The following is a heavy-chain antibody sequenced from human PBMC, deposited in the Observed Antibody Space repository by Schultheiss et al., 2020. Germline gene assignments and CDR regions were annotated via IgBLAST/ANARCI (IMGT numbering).Heavy chain of an antibody. Sequence: SETLSLTGTVSGDSVSSGNYYWSWIRQPPGKGLEWIGYIYYSGSTNYNPSLKSRVTISVDTSKNQFSLKLSSVTAADTAVYYCARDGGAAAGTLWGQGTLVTVSS. V-gene: IGHV4-61*01. D-gene: IGHD6-13*01. J-gene: IGHJ4*02. CDR3: ARDGGAAAGTL. CDR1: GDSVSSGNYY. CDR2: IYYSGST.